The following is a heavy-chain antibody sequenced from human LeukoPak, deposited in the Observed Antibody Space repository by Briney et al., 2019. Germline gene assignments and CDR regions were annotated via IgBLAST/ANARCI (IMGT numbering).Heavy chain of an antibody. V-gene: IGHV1-8*03. CDR3: ARAPPAIFGVEFDY. Sequence: ASVKVSCKASGYTFTSYDINWVRQATGQGLEWMGWMNPNSGNTGYAQKFQGRVTITRNTSISTAYMELSSLRSEDTAVYYCARAPPAIFGVEFDYWGQGTLVTVSS. J-gene: IGHJ4*02. D-gene: IGHD3-3*01. CDR1: GYTFTSYD. CDR2: MNPNSGNT.